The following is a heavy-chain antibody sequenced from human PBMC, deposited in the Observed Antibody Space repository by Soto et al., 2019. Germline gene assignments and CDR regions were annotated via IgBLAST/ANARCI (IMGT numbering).Heavy chain of an antibody. CDR1: GYSISSGYY. J-gene: IGHJ4*02. V-gene: IGHV4-38-2*01. D-gene: IGHD6-19*01. CDR3: ATAQWPTYYFDY. Sequence: PSETLSLTCAVSGYSISSGYYWGWIRQPPGKGLEWIGSIYHSGSTYYNPSLKSRVTISVDTSKNQFSLKLSSVTAADTAVYYCATAQWPTYYFDYWGQGTLVTVSS. CDR2: IYHSGST.